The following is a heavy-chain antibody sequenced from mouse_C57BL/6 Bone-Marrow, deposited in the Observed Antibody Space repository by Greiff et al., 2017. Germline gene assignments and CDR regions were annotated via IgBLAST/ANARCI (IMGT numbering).Heavy chain of an antibody. CDR2: ISSGGSYT. Sequence: EVQGVESGGDLVKPGGSLKLSCAASGFTFSSYGMSWVRQTPDQRLEWVATISSGGSYTYYPDSVKGRFTISRDNAKNTLYLQMSSLKSEDTAMYYCAGLLRSGRFAYWGQGTLVTVSA. J-gene: IGHJ3*01. D-gene: IGHD1-1*01. CDR1: GFTFSSYG. CDR3: AGLLRSGRFAY. V-gene: IGHV5-6*01.